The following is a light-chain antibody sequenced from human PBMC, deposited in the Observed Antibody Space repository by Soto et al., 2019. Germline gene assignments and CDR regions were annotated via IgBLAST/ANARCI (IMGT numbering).Light chain of an antibody. CDR1: QSVSSSY. CDR3: QQYGSSRK. V-gene: IGKV3-20*01. J-gene: IGKJ1*01. CDR2: GAS. Sequence: EIVLTQSPGTLSLSPGDRATLSCRASQSVSSSYLAWYQQKPGQAPRLLIYGASSRATGIPDRFSGSGSGTDFTLTISRLEPEDFAVYYCQQYGSSRKFGQGTKVDIK.